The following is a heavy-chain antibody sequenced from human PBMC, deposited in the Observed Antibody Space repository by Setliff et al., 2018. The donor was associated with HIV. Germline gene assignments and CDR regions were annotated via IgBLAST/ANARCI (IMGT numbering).Heavy chain of an antibody. CDR1: GDSFSDYY. J-gene: IGHJ4*02. Sequence: LSLTCAVYGDSFSDYYWSWIRQPPGKGLEWIGEGDQSGSANYNPSLTGRGTISVDTLKRHFSLKLTSVTAADAAVYYCARGRQGPSYYDSTGLSRGRDFDFWGQGTLVTAPQ. CDR3: ARGRQGPSYYDSTGLSRGRDFDF. D-gene: IGHD3-16*01. CDR2: GDQSGSA. V-gene: IGHV4-34*01.